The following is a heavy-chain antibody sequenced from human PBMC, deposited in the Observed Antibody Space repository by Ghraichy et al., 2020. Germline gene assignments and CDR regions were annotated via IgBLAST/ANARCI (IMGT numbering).Heavy chain of an antibody. J-gene: IGHJ4*02. CDR3: ARIAARLWRHLYFDY. V-gene: IGHV4-59*12. Sequence: SETLSLTCTVSGGSISSYYWSWIRQPPGKGLEWIGYIYYSGSTNYNPSLTSRVTISVDTSKNKFSLKLSSVTAADTAVYYCARIAARLWRHLYFDYWGQGTLVTVSS. CDR1: GGSISSYY. D-gene: IGHD6-6*01. CDR2: IYYSGST.